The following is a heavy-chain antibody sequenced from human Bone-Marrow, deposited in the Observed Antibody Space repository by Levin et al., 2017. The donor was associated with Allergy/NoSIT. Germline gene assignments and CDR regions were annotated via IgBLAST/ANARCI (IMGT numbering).Heavy chain of an antibody. V-gene: IGHV5-10-1*01. D-gene: IGHD6-13*01. CDR3: ATTHRSSWYLPLV. Sequence: SGGSLRLSCKDSGYSFTSYWISWVRQMPGKGLEWMGRIDPSDSYTNYSPSFQGHVTISADKSISTAYLQWSSLKASDTAMYYCATTHRSSWYLPLVWGKGTTVSVSS. CDR2: IDPSDSYT. J-gene: IGHJ6*04. CDR1: GYSFTSYW.